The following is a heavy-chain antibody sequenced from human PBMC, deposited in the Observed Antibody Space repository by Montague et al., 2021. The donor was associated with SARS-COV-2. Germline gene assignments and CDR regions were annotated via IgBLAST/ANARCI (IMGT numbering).Heavy chain of an antibody. Sequence: CAISGDSVSSNIATWNWIRQSPSRGLEWLGRTYYRSKWYNDYAVSVKSRVIINPDTSNNRISLQLNSVTPEDTAVYYCARAYCGGDCYFSWYFDLWGRGTLVTVSS. D-gene: IGHD2-21*02. CDR3: ARAYCGGDCYFSWYFDL. CDR2: TYYRSKWYN. J-gene: IGHJ2*01. V-gene: IGHV6-1*01. CDR1: GDSVSSNIAT.